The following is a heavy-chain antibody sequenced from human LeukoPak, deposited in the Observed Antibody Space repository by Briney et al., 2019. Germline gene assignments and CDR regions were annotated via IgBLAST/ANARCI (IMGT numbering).Heavy chain of an antibody. D-gene: IGHD5-12*01. V-gene: IGHV3-23*01. J-gene: IGHJ6*02. CDR1: GFSFNTSP. CDR2: MNNGPGAT. CDR3: AKTHYDLLDV. Sequence: GGSLRLSCAASGFSFNTSPMSWVRQPPGKGLEWVSAMNNGPGATFYRDSVRGRFTISRDDSKSTLYLQMNSLRAEDTGTYYCAKTHYDLLDVWGQGTTVTVSS.